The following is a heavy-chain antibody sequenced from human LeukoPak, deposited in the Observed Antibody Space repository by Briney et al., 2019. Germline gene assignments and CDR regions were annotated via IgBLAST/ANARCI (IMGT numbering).Heavy chain of an antibody. V-gene: IGHV3-74*01. CDR3: ARDIGTRVWYYGSGSYHWFDP. J-gene: IGHJ5*02. D-gene: IGHD3-10*01. Sequence: PGGSLRLSCAASGFSLSGYWMHWVRQAPGKGLVWVSRINSDGSSTSYADSVKGRFTISRDNAKNTLYLQMNSLRAEDTAVYYCARDIGTRVWYYGSGSYHWFDPWGQGTLVTVSS. CDR2: INSDGSST. CDR1: GFSLSGYW.